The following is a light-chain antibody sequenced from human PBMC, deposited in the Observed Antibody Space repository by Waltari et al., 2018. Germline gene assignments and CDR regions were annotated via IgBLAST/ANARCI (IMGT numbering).Light chain of an antibody. J-gene: IGLJ3*02. CDR3: NSRDSSGNHLV. CDR1: RLRSYY. CDR2: GKN. V-gene: IGLV3-19*01. Sequence: SSELTQDPALSVALGQTVRITCQGDRLRSYYASWYQQKPGQAPVLVIYGKNNRPSGIPDRFSGSSSGNTASLTITGAQAEDEADYYCNSRDSSGNHLVFGGGTKLTVL.